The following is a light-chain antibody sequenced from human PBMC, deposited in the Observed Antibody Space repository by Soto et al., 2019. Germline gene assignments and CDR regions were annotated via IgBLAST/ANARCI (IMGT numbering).Light chain of an antibody. CDR3: QHRSNWWT. CDR1: QSVSSY. CDR2: DAF. J-gene: IGKJ1*01. Sequence: EIVLTQSPATLSLSPGERATLSCRASQSVSSYLVWYQQKPGQAPRLLIYDAFNRATGIPARFSGSGSGTDFTLTISSLEPEDFAVYYCQHRSNWWTFGQGNKVEIK. V-gene: IGKV3-11*01.